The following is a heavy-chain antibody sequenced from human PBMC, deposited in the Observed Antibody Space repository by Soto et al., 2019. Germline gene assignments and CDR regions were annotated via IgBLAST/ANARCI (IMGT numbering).Heavy chain of an antibody. V-gene: IGHV1-2*02. J-gene: IGHJ4*02. CDR2: INPNSGGT. CDR3: ARDRYDXGARSWFGELLTYYFDY. Sequence: GASVKVSCKASGYTFTGYYMHWVRQAPGQGLEWMGWINPNSGGTNYAQEFQGRVTMTRDTSISTAYMELSRLRSDDTAVYYCARDRYDXGARSWFGELLTYYFDYWGQGTLVTVSS. D-gene: IGHD3-10*01. CDR1: GYTFTGYY.